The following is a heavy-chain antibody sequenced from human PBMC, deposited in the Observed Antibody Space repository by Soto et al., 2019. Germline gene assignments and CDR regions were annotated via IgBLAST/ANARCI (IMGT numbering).Heavy chain of an antibody. V-gene: IGHV7-4-1*01. CDR3: ARGGYSSSLSGRYYYYGMDV. CDR2: INTNTGNP. CDR1: GYTFTSYA. Sequence: GASVKVSCKASGYTFTSYAMNWVRQAPGQGLEWMGWINTNTGNPTYAQGFTGRFVFSLDTSVSTAYLQICSLKAEDTAVYYCARGGYSSSLSGRYYYYGMDVWGQGTTVTVSS. D-gene: IGHD6-13*01. J-gene: IGHJ6*02.